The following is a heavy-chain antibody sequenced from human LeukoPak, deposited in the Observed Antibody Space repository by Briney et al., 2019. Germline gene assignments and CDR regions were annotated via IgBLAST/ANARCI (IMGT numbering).Heavy chain of an antibody. CDR2: FDPEDGET. Sequence: ASVKVSCKVSGYTLTDLSIHWVRQAPGKGLEWMGGFDPEDGETIYAQNFQGRVSMTEDTSTDTAYMKFPSLRSEDTAVYYCAAGYDSAWSKDSFDVWGQGTMVTVSS. CDR1: GYTLTDLS. J-gene: IGHJ3*01. V-gene: IGHV1-24*01. CDR3: AAGYDSAWSKDSFDV. D-gene: IGHD6-19*01.